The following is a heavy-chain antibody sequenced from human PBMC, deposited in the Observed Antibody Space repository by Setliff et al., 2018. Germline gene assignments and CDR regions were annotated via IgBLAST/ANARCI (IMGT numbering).Heavy chain of an antibody. D-gene: IGHD3-9*01. V-gene: IGHV4-61*02. CDR3: ARERYFDWFFED. CDR2: IHVSGSP. CDR1: GGSITSGSFY. Sequence: SETLSLTCTVSGGSITSGSFYWSWIRQPAGKKLEWIGRIHVSGSPDYNPSFKSRVTISRDTSTNQFSLKLGSVTATDTAVYYCARERYFDWFFEDWGHGTLVTVSS. J-gene: IGHJ4*01.